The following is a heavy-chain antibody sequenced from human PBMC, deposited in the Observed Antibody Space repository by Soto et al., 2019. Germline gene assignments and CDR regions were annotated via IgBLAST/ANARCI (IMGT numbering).Heavy chain of an antibody. J-gene: IGHJ6*02. D-gene: IGHD2-2*01. V-gene: IGHV3-23*01. Sequence: GGSLRLSCAASGFTFSSYAMSWVRQAPGKGLEWVSAISGSGGSTYYADSVKGRFTISRDNSKNTLYLQMNSLRAEDTAVYYCAKGLIVVVPAASGMDVWGQGTTVTVSS. CDR2: ISGSGGST. CDR3: AKGLIVVVPAASGMDV. CDR1: GFTFSSYA.